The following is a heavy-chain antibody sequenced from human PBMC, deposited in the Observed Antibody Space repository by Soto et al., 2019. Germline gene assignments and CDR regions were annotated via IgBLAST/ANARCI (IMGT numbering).Heavy chain of an antibody. Sequence: PSETLSLTCTVSGASISSPTNFWSWVRQAPGKGLEWIGFIHYRGTTFYNPSLKRPLTLSVDTSNNQFSLNLTSVTAADTAVYYCARARGYRTGPSSNIFYFYGLDVWGQGTTVTVYS. CDR2: IHYRGTT. D-gene: IGHD2-15*01. CDR1: GASISSPTNF. CDR3: ARARGYRTGPSSNIFYFYGLDV. J-gene: IGHJ6*02. V-gene: IGHV4-30-4*01.